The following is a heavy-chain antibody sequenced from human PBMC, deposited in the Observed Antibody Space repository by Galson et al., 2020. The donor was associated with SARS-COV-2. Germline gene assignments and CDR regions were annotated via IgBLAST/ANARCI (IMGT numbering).Heavy chain of an antibody. J-gene: IGHJ6*02. CDR2: IWYDGSNK. Sequence: GESLKISCAASGFTFSSYGMHWVRQAPGKGLEWVAVIWYDGSNKYYADSVKGRFTISRDNSKNTLYLQMNSLGAEDTAVYYCARDTGDYYYYGMDVWGQGTTVTVSS. V-gene: IGHV3-33*01. D-gene: IGHD4-17*01. CDR3: ARDTGDYYYYGMDV. CDR1: GFTFSSYG.